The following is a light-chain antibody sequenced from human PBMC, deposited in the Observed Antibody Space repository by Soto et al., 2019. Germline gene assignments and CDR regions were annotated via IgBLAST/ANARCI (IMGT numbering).Light chain of an antibody. CDR3: QHSTTWT. V-gene: IGKV1-39*01. Sequence: DIQMTQSPSTLSASVGDRVTITCRASQTISSWLAWYQQKPGKAPKLLIYAASSLQSGVPSRFSGSGSETDFTLTISSLQPEDFATYSCQHSTTWTFGQGTKVEIK. CDR2: AAS. J-gene: IGKJ1*01. CDR1: QTISSW.